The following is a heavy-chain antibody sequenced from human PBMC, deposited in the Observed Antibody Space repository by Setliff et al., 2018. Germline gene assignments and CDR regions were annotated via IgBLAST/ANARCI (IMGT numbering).Heavy chain of an antibody. CDR2: IKPGIDTT. V-gene: IGHV1-46*02. CDR3: ARLVRYCTRTSCQRTPGAEY. CDR1: GKTDDSYH. J-gene: IGHJ4*02. Sequence: GASVKVSCKTPGKTDDSYHIHWVRQAPGQGLEWMGVIKPGIDTTTYAEMFQGRVTMTTDTSTSIVYMELRVLRSEDTAVYYCARLVRYCTRTSCQRTPGAEYWGQGTLVTVSS. D-gene: IGHD2-2*01.